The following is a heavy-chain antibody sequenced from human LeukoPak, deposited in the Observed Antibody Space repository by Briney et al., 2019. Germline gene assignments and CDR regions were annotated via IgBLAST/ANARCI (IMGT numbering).Heavy chain of an antibody. CDR1: GGTFSSYA. Sequence: SVKVSCKASGGTFSSYAISWVRQAPGQGLEWMGGIIPIFGTANYAQKFQGRVTITADESTSTAYMELSSLRPEDTAVYYCARFRIAAAGSNWFDPWGQGTLVTVSS. V-gene: IGHV1-69*01. D-gene: IGHD6-13*01. CDR3: ARFRIAAAGSNWFDP. CDR2: IIPIFGTA. J-gene: IGHJ5*02.